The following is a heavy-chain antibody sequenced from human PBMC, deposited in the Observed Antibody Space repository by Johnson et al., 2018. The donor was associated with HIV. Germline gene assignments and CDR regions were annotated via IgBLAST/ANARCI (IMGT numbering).Heavy chain of an antibody. CDR1: GFTFSSYA. Sequence: QVQLVESGGGLVQPGGSLRLSCAASGFTFSSYAMHWVRQAPGKGLEWVAVVSYDGSNKYYADSVKGRFTVSRDNAKNSLYLQMNSLRAEDTAVYYCARSVNAGRPFDIWGQGTLVTVSS. CDR2: VSYDGSNK. V-gene: IGHV3-30*04. J-gene: IGHJ3*02. D-gene: IGHD2-8*01. CDR3: ARSVNAGRPFDI.